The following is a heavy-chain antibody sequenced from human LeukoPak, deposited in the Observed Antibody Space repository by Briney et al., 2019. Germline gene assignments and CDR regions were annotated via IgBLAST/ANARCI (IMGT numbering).Heavy chain of an antibody. D-gene: IGHD3-22*01. CDR1: GGTFSSYA. Sequence: ALVKVSCKASGGTFSSYAISWVRQAPGQGLEWMGGIIPIFGTANYAQKFQGRVTITADESTSTAYMELSSLRSEDTAVYYCARDSGDSSGYYYPYFDYWGQGTLVTVSS. CDR3: ARDSGDSSGYYYPYFDY. V-gene: IGHV1-69*13. CDR2: IIPIFGTA. J-gene: IGHJ4*02.